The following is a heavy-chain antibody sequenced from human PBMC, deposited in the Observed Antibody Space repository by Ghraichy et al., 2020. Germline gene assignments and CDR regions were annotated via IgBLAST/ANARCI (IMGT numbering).Heavy chain of an antibody. CDR1: GGSFSGYY. CDR2: INHSGSN. V-gene: IGHV4-34*01. J-gene: IGHJ4*02. CDR3: ARVPILRRNSKYSSSSGKHFDY. Sequence: SETLSLTCAVYGGSFSGYYCSWIRQPPWKGLEWIGEINHSGSNNYNPSLKSRVTISVDTSKNQFSLKLSSVTAADTAVYYCARVPILRRNSKYSSSSGKHFDYWGQRTLVTVSA. D-gene: IGHD6-6*01.